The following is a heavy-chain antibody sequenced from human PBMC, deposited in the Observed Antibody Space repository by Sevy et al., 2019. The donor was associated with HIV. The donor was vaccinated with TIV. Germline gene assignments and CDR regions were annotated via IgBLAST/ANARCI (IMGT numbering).Heavy chain of an antibody. Sequence: SETLSLTCAVYGGSFSGYYWSGIRQPPGKGLEWIGEINHSGSTNYNPSLKSRVTISVDTSKNQFSLKLSSVTAADTAVYYCARAAYSNYGYWGQGTLVTVSS. CDR2: INHSGST. CDR3: ARAAYSNYGY. D-gene: IGHD4-4*01. V-gene: IGHV4-34*01. J-gene: IGHJ4*02. CDR1: GGSFSGYY.